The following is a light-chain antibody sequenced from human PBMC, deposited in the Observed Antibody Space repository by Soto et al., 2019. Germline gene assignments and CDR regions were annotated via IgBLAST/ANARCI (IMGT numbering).Light chain of an antibody. CDR3: QQYNSLWT. J-gene: IGKJ1*01. CDR1: QSISSW. CDR2: DAS. Sequence: DIQMTQSPSTLSASVGDRVTITCRASQSISSWLAWYQQKPGKAPKLLIYDASSLESGVPSGFSGSGSGTEFTLTISSLQPDDFATYYCQQYNSLWTFGQGTKVEIK. V-gene: IGKV1-5*01.